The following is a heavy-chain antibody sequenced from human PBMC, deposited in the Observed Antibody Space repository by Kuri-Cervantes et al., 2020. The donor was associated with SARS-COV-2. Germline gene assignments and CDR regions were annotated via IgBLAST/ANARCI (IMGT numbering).Heavy chain of an antibody. J-gene: IGHJ6*03. D-gene: IGHD1-1*01. Sequence: SETLSLTCTVSGGSVSSGSYYWSWIRQPPGKGLEWIGYIYYSGSTNYNPSLKSRVTISVDTSKNQFSLKLSSVTAADTAVYYCARGGTGMAFARYLGYYYMDVWDKGTTVTVSS. V-gene: IGHV4-61*01. CDR3: ARGGTGMAFARYLGYYYMDV. CDR1: GGSVSSGSYY. CDR2: IYYSGST.